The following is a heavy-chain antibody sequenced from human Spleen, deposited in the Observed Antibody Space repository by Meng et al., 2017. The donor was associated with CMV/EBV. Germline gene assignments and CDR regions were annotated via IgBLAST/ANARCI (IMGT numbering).Heavy chain of an antibody. CDR2: INWNGGST. Sequence: SCVASGFTFDDYGMTWVRQAPGKGLEWVSGINWNGGSTVYADSVKGRFTISRDNAKNSLYLQMNSLRAEDTALYYCAREHYDSSGRVYFDYWGQGTLVTVSS. CDR1: GFTFDDYG. D-gene: IGHD3-22*01. V-gene: IGHV3-20*04. J-gene: IGHJ4*02. CDR3: AREHYDSSGRVYFDY.